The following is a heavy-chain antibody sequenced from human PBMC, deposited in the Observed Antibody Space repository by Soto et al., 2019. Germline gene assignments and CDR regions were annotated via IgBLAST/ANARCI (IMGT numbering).Heavy chain of an antibody. J-gene: IGHJ6*02. Sequence: QVQLVESGGGVVQPGRSLRLSCAASGFTFSSYAMHWVRQAPGKGLEWVAVISYDGSNKYYTDSVKGRFTISRDNSKNTLYLQMNSLRAEETAVYYCARDGAARPQYYYYYGMDVWGQGTTVTVSS. CDR2: ISYDGSNK. CDR3: ARDGAARPQYYYYYGMDV. D-gene: IGHD6-6*01. V-gene: IGHV3-30-3*01. CDR1: GFTFSSYA.